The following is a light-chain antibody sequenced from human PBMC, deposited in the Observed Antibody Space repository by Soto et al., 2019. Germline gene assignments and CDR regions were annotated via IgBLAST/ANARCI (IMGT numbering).Light chain of an antibody. CDR3: KSYAGSNTYI. CDR2: EVV. Sequence: QSALTQPPSASGSTGQSVTISCTGTKNDIGLYDFVSWYQHHPGKAPRLIIYEVVQRPSGLPDRFSGSWSGNTASLTVSGLEAADEADYSCKSYAGSNTYIFGSGTKVTVL. V-gene: IGLV2-8*01. CDR1: KNDIGLYDF. J-gene: IGLJ1*01.